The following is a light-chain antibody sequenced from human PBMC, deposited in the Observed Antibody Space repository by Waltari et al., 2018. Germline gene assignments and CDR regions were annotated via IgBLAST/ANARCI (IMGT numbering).Light chain of an antibody. J-gene: IGKJ4*01. CDR3: QQYNNWRLT. Sequence: EIVMTQSPATLSVSPGERATLSCRASQSVSSNLAWYQQKPGQAPRLLIYGASTRATGNPARFSGSGSGTEFTLTISSLQSEDFAVYYCQQYNNWRLTFGGGTKVEIK. CDR1: QSVSSN. CDR2: GAS. V-gene: IGKV3-15*01.